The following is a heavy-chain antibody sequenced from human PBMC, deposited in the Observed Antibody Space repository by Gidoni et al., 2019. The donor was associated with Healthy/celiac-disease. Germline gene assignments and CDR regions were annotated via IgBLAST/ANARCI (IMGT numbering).Heavy chain of an antibody. Sequence: QVQLVESGGGVVQPGRSLRLSCAASGFTFISYGLHWVRQAPGKGLEWVAVISYDGSNKYYADSVKGRFTISRDNSKNTLYLQMNSLRAEDTAVYYCAHTLIVGAEDSNYFDYWGQGTLVTVSS. CDR1: GFTFISYG. CDR2: ISYDGSNK. D-gene: IGHD1-26*01. V-gene: IGHV3-30*03. CDR3: AHTLIVGAEDSNYFDY. J-gene: IGHJ4*02.